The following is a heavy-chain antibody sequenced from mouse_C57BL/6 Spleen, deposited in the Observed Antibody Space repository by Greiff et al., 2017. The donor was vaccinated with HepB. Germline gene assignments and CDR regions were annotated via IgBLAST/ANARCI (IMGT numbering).Heavy chain of an antibody. J-gene: IGHJ3*01. CDR2: ISSGSSTI. CDR1: GFTFSDYG. Sequence: EVQLVESGGGLVKPGGSLKLSCAASGFTFSDYGMHWVRQAPEKGLEWVAYISSGSSTIYYADTVKGRFTISRDNAKNTLFLQMTSLRSEDTAMYYCARDDGYTEWFAYWGQGTLVTVSA. V-gene: IGHV5-17*01. CDR3: ARDDGYTEWFAY. D-gene: IGHD2-3*01.